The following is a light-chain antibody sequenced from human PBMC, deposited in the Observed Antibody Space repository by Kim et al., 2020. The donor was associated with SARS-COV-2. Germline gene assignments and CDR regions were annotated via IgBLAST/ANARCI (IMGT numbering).Light chain of an antibody. CDR3: CSYAGTFTWV. CDR1: SSDVGDYNL. J-gene: IGLJ3*02. V-gene: IGLV2-11*01. Sequence: QSVLTQPPSVSASPGQSVTISCTGTSSDVGDYNLVSWYQQHPGKAPKLIVYDVTKRPSGVSDRFSGSKSGYTASLTISGLQAEDEADYYCCSYAGTFTWVFGGGTQLTVL. CDR2: DVT.